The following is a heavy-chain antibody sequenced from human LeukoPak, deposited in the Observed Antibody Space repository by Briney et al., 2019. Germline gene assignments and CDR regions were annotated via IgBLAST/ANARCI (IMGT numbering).Heavy chain of an antibody. CDR3: TRGRGSTLI. J-gene: IGHJ3*02. V-gene: IGHV3-48*03. Sequence: GGSLRLSCTASGFTFTTYEMAWVRQTPGKGPEWISYISKTGGSVLYADSVRGRFTISRDNAKDSLSLQMNSLRVKDTALYYCTRGRGSTLIWGQGTMVTVSS. CDR1: GFTFTTYE. D-gene: IGHD6-13*01. CDR2: ISKTGGSV.